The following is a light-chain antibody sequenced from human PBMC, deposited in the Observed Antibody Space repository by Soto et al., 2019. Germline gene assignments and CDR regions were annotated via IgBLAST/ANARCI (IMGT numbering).Light chain of an antibody. J-gene: IGKJ4*01. CDR1: QGIGNN. CDR2: GAS. CDR3: LQHNSHPLT. Sequence: DTQMTQSPSSLSASVGDRVTITCRASQGIGNNLAWYQQKPGKAPKRLIFGASSLESGVPSRFSGSGSGTGFTLTISSLQPEDFATYYCLQHNSHPLTFGGGTKVEIK. V-gene: IGKV1-17*01.